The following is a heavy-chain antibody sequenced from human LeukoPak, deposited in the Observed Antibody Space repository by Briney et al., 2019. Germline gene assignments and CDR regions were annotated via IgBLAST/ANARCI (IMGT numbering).Heavy chain of an antibody. CDR1: GFTFNDYE. J-gene: IGHJ6*03. Sequence: GGSLRLSCAASGFTFNDYEMTWVRQAPGKGLEWISYISSSGSITSHADSVKGRFTISRDNAKNSLYLQMNSLRAEDTAVYYCARDPGYCSGGSCQYYYYYYMDVWGKGTTVTVSS. CDR2: ISSSGSIT. D-gene: IGHD2-15*01. V-gene: IGHV3-48*03. CDR3: ARDPGYCSGGSCQYYYYYYMDV.